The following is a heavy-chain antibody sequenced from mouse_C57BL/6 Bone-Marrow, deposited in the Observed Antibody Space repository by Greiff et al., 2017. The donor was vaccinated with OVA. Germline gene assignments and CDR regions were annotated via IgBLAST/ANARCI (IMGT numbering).Heavy chain of an antibody. D-gene: IGHD2-1*01. CDR3: ARGGIYYAY. Sequence: EVKLVESGGGLVKPGGSLKLSCAASGLTFSSYAMSWVRPTPEKRLEWVATISDGGSYTYYPDNVKGRFTISRDNAKNNLYLQMSHLKSEDTAMYYCARGGIYYAYWGQGTLVTVSA. J-gene: IGHJ3*01. V-gene: IGHV5-4*03. CDR2: ISDGGSYT. CDR1: GLTFSSYA.